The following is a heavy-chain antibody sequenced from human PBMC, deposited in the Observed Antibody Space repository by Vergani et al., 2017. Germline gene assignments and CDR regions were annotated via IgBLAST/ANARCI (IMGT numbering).Heavy chain of an antibody. V-gene: IGHV4-59*01. CDR3: ARDSNWFDP. CDR1: GGSITSYY. Sequence: QVQLQESGPGLVKPSETLSLTCTVSGGSITSYYWSWIRQPPGKGLEWIGNSGSTTYNPSLKSRGTISVDTSTNRFSLKLTSVTPADTAVYYCARDSNWFDPWGQGTLVTVSS. J-gene: IGHJ5*02. CDR2: NSGST.